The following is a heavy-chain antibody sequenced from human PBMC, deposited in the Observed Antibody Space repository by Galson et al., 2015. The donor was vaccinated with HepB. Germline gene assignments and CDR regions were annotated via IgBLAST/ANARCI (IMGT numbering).Heavy chain of an antibody. D-gene: IGHD6-6*01. CDR1: GFTFSSYA. Sequence: SLRLSCAASGFTFSSYAMSWVRQTPGKGLEWVSDISGSGDSTNYANSLKGRFTISRDNSKSTLYLQMSSLRAEDTAIYYCARGIPARPFYFDYWGQGTLVTVSS. J-gene: IGHJ4*02. CDR2: ISGSGDST. V-gene: IGHV3-23*01. CDR3: ARGIPARPFYFDY.